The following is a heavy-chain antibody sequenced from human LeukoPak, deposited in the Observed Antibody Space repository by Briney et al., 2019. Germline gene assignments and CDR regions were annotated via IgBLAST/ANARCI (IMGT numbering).Heavy chain of an antibody. CDR3: ARVVGLTGYSSSWYSGYYYYMDV. D-gene: IGHD6-13*01. V-gene: IGHV1-46*01. CDR2: INPATTTT. CDR1: GYTFTSYY. Sequence: ASVKVSCKASGYTFTSYYIDWVRQAPGQGLEWMGVINPATTTTTYAQKFQGRVTLTRDMSTSTVYMEMSSLRSEDTAVYYCARVVGLTGYSSSWYSGYYYYMDVWGKGTTVTVSS. J-gene: IGHJ6*03.